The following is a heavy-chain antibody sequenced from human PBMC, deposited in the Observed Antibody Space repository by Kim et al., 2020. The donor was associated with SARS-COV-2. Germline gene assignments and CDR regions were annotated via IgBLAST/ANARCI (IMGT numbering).Heavy chain of an antibody. V-gene: IGHV3-74*01. CDR3: ARPTLGYCSSTRCPPTGYFDY. D-gene: IGHD2-2*01. J-gene: IGHJ4*02. CDR2: INSYGSST. CDR1: GFTFSSYC. Sequence: GGSLRLSCAASGFTFSSYCMHWVRQAPAKGMVLVSRINSYGSSTSYADSVQGRFTISRDNAENTLYLQMISLRAEDTAVYYCARPTLGYCSSTRCPPTGYFDYWGQGTLVTVSS.